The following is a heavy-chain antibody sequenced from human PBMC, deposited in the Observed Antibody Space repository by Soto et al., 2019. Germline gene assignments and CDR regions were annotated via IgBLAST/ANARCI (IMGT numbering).Heavy chain of an antibody. J-gene: IGHJ3*01. D-gene: IGHD3-3*01. CDR2: ISGSADGT. CDR3: AKDTVGGYSFWSGYYSDGLDV. V-gene: IGHV3-23*01. Sequence: EVKLLESGGGLAQPGGSLSLSCVGSGFTFDSYAIRWVRQAPGARLQWIAAISGSADGTDYAHSVRGRFTISRDNAKKTVHLQMVSLRVEDTVVYFCAKDTVGGYSFWSGYYSDGLDVWGQVTLVSVS. CDR1: GFTFDSYA.